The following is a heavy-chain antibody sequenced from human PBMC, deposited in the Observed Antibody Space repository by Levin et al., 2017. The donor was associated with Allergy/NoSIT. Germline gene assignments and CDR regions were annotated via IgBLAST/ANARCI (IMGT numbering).Heavy chain of an antibody. D-gene: IGHD6-19*01. J-gene: IGHJ5*02. CDR2: ISSSSSYI. CDR3: ASGYSSGRPDP. Sequence: GGSLRLSCAASGFTFSSYSMNWVRQAPGKGLEWVSSISSSSSYIYYADSVKGRFTISRDNAKNSLYLQMNSLRAEDTAVYYCASGYSSGRPDPWGQGTLVTVSS. CDR1: GFTFSSYS. V-gene: IGHV3-21*01.